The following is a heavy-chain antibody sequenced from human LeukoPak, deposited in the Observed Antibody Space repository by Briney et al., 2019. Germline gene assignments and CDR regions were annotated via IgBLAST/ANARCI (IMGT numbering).Heavy chain of an antibody. CDR2: ISGSGGST. Sequence: GSLRLSCAASGFTFSSYAMSWVRQAPGKGLEWVSAISGSGGSTYYADSVKGRFTISRDNSKNTLYLQMNSLRAEDTAVYYCAKGEGSSTTYYYYYYMDVWGKGTTVTVSS. J-gene: IGHJ6*03. CDR1: GFTFSSYA. D-gene: IGHD2-2*01. V-gene: IGHV3-23*01. CDR3: AKGEGSSTTYYYYYYMDV.